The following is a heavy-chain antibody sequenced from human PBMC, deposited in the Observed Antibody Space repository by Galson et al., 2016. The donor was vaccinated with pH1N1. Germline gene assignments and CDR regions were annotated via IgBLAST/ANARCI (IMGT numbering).Heavy chain of an antibody. J-gene: IGHJ4*02. CDR2: MNPNTGGT. D-gene: IGHD5-12*01. V-gene: IGHV1-2*02. CDR3: AREGVATTVDF. Sequence: SVKVSCKASGYTLIDHYIHWVRQAPGQGLEWMGWMNPNTGGTNYAQKFQGRVTMTRDTSISTAYMELTRLRSDDTAVCYCAREGVATTVDFWGQGTQVTVSS. CDR1: GYTLIDHY.